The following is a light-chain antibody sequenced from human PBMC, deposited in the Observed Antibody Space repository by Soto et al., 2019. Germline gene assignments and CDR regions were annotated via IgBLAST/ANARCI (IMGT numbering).Light chain of an antibody. CDR2: EVS. Sequence: QSALTQPASVSGSPGQSIAICCTGTSXDVGGDNSVSRYQQYPAKAPKLIIYEVSNRPSGVSDRFSGSQSGNTASLTISGLQAEDEADYYCSSYTSSNTYVSGSGTKVTVL. V-gene: IGLV2-14*01. CDR3: SSYTSSNTYV. J-gene: IGLJ1*01. CDR1: SXDVGGDNS.